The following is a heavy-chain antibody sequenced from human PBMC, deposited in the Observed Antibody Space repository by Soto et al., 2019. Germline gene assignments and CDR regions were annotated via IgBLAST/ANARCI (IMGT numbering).Heavy chain of an antibody. CDR3: ARDQPGYSYGYGLGY. Sequence: EVQLVESGGGLVKPGGSLRLSCAAAGFTFSSYSMNWVRQDPGKGLEWVSSISSSSSYIYYADSVKGRFTISRDKAKNSLYLQMNSLRAEDTAVYYCARDQPGYSYGYGLGYWGQGTLVTVSS. V-gene: IGHV3-21*01. J-gene: IGHJ4*02. D-gene: IGHD5-18*01. CDR2: ISSSSSYI. CDR1: GFTFSSYS.